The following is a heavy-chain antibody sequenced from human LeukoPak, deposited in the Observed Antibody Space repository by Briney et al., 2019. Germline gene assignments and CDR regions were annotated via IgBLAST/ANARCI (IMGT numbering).Heavy chain of an antibody. CDR3: ARGRMAKIVVVHSFYYGMEV. CDR1: ARSLSDYF. D-gene: IGHD3-22*01. J-gene: IGHJ6*02. V-gene: IGHV4-34*01. CDR2: INDYTGNT. Sequence: SETRSPACDVVARSLSDYFGTWIRQSPGKGLEWIGEINDYTGNTNYNPSLNSRVSISLGKSKNQFSLQLRSVTAADTAVYYCARGRMAKIVVVHSFYYGMEVWGQGTTVTVSS.